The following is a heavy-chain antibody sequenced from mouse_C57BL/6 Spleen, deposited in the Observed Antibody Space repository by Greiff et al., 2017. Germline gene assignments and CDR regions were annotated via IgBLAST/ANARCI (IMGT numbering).Heavy chain of an antibody. CDR1: GFTFSDYY. Sequence: EVKLVESEGGLVQPGSSMKLSCTASGFTFSDYYMAWVRQVPEKGLEWVANINYDGSSTYYLDSLKSRFIISRDNAKNILYLQMSSLKSEDTATYYCARDREDYGSSYGWYFDVWGTGTTVTVSS. J-gene: IGHJ1*03. CDR3: ARDREDYGSSYGWYFDV. CDR2: INYDGSST. D-gene: IGHD1-1*01. V-gene: IGHV5-16*01.